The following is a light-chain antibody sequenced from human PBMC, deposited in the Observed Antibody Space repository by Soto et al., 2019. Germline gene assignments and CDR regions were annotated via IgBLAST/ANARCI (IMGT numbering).Light chain of an antibody. CDR1: QGISSW. J-gene: IGKJ3*01. CDR3: QQANSFPFT. V-gene: IGKV1-12*01. Sequence: DIQMTQSPSSVSASVGDRVTITCRASQGISSWLAWCQQKPGRAPKLLLYAASRLQIGVPSRFSGSGSGTDFTLTISILQPEDFATYYCQQANSFPFTFGPGTKVDIK. CDR2: AAS.